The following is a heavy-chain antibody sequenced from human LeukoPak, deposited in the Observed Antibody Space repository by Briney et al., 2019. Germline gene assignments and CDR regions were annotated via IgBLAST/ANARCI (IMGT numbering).Heavy chain of an antibody. V-gene: IGHV3-7*01. J-gene: IGHJ4*02. CDR3: AKDYHIVATIAPFDY. Sequence: QPGGSLRLSCAASGFTFSSYWMSWVRQAPGKGLEWVANIKQDGSEKYYVDSVKGRFTISRDNAKNSLYLQMNSLRAEDTAVYYCAKDYHIVATIAPFDYWGQGTLVTVSS. D-gene: IGHD5-12*01. CDR1: GFTFSSYW. CDR2: IKQDGSEK.